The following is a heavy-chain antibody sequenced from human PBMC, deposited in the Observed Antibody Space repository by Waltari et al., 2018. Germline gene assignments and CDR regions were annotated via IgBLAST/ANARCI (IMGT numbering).Heavy chain of an antibody. Sequence: QVQLVESGGGVVQPGRSLRLSCAASGFTFSSYVMHWVRPAPGKGLEWVAVISYDGSNKYYADSVKGRFTISIDNSKNTLYLQMNSLRAEDTAVYYCAKDPDNYYYYGMDVCGQGTTVTVSS. CDR3: AKDPDNYYYYGMDV. J-gene: IGHJ6*02. V-gene: IGHV3-30*18. CDR1: GFTFSSYV. CDR2: ISYDGSNK.